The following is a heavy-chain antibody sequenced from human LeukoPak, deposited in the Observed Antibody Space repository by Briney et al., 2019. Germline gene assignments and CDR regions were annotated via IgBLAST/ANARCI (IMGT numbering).Heavy chain of an antibody. CDR1: GYSISSGYY. Sequence: PSETLSLTCAVSGYSISSGYYWGWIRQRPGKGLEWIGSIYHSGSTYYNPSLKSRVTISVDTSKNQFSLKLSSVTAADTAVYYCARYYIAVAAYYFDYWGQGTLVTVSS. J-gene: IGHJ4*02. CDR2: IYHSGST. CDR3: ARYYIAVAAYYFDY. V-gene: IGHV4-38-2*01. D-gene: IGHD6-19*01.